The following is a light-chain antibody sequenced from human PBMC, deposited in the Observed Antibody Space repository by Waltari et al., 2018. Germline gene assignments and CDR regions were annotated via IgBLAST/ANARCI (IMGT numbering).Light chain of an antibody. Sequence: DFQMTQSPSSLSASVGDRVNITCRASQSISTYLNWYQQKPGKAPNLLIYAASSLQSGVPSRFSGSGSGTDFTLTINSLQPEDFATYYCQQSYSPLTFGGGTKVEIK. CDR2: AAS. CDR1: QSISTY. V-gene: IGKV1-39*01. CDR3: QQSYSPLT. J-gene: IGKJ4*01.